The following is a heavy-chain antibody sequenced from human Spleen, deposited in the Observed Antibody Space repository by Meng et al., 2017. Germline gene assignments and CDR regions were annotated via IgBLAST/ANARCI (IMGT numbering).Heavy chain of an antibody. CDR1: GYNFPDYW. J-gene: IGHJ6*02. CDR2: IDPKSGDT. V-gene: IGHV1-2*06. CDR3: AREHPSSSWWGVSLNYGMDV. D-gene: IGHD6-13*01. Sequence: ASVKVSCKPSGYNFPDYWLHWVRRAPGQGLEWMGRIDPKSGDTHYAQRFQGRVTMTGDTSISTAYMELSGLRSDDTAMYYCAREHPSSSWWGVSLNYGMDVWGQGTTVTVSS.